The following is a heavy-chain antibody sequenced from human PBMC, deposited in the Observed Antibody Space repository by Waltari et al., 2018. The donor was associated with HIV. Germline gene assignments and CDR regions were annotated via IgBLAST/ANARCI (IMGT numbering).Heavy chain of an antibody. CDR2: INPNMGDT. CDR1: GYTFTDYY. CDR3: ARDYDSNGIYYFDY. Sequence: QVQLLQSGAEVKKPGASVKVSCKASGYTFTDYYMHWVRQAPGQGPEWMGWINPNMGDTNYAQKFQGRVTMTRDTSITTAYMELSRLRSDDTAVYFCARDYDSNGIYYFDYWGQGTLVTVSS. J-gene: IGHJ4*02. V-gene: IGHV1-2*02. D-gene: IGHD3-22*01.